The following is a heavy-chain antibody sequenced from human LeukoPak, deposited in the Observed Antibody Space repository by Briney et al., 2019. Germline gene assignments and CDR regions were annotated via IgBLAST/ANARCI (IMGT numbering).Heavy chain of an antibody. CDR1: GGSISSGSYY. J-gene: IGHJ4*02. D-gene: IGHD5-12*01. CDR3: ARGRGYSGYDPPSPYYFDC. Sequence: ASETLSLTCTVSGGSISSGSYYWSWIRQPAGKGLEWIGYIYHSGSTYYNPSLKSRVTISVDRSKNQFSLKLSSVTAADTAVYYCARGRGYSGYDPPSPYYFDCWGQGTLVTVSS. CDR2: IYHSGST. V-gene: IGHV4-30-2*01.